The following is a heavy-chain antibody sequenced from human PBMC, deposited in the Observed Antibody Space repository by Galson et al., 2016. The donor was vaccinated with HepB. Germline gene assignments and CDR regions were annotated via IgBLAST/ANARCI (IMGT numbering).Heavy chain of an antibody. CDR2: IYYSGSS. J-gene: IGHJ5*02. CDR3: ARGWFGEFSRNNWFNP. CDR1: GGSISSGGYY. V-gene: IGHV4-31*03. Sequence: TLSLTCTVSGGSISSGGYYWSWIRQHPGKGLEFIGYIYYSGSSYYNPSLKSRISMSVDTSKNQFSLRLSSVTAADTAVYYCARGWFGEFSRNNWFNPWGQGTPVTVSS. D-gene: IGHD3-10*01.